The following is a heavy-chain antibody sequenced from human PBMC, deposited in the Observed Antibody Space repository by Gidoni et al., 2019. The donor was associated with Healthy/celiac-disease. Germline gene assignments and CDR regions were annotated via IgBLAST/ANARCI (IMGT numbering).Heavy chain of an antibody. Sequence: QVQLVESGGGVVQPGRSLRLSCAASGFTFSSYAMHWVRPAPGKGLGWGAVISYDGSNKYYADSVKGRFTISRDNSKNTLYLQMNSLRAEDTAVYYCARGQARWLQEILGHFDYWGQGTLVTVSS. J-gene: IGHJ4*02. CDR2: ISYDGSNK. CDR1: GFTFSSYA. CDR3: ARGQARWLQEILGHFDY. V-gene: IGHV3-30-3*01. D-gene: IGHD5-12*01.